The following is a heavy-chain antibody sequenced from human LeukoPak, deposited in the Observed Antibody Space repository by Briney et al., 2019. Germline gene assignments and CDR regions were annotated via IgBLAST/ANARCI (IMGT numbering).Heavy chain of an antibody. CDR1: GGTFSSYA. V-gene: IGHV1-69*05. Sequence: EASVKVSCKASGGTFSSYAISWVRQAPGQGLEWMGRIIPIFGTANYARKFQGRVTITTDESTSTAYMELSSLRSEDTAVYYCAREGRYCSGGSCLNWFDPWGQGTLVTVSS. D-gene: IGHD2-15*01. CDR3: AREGRYCSGGSCLNWFDP. J-gene: IGHJ5*02. CDR2: IIPIFGTA.